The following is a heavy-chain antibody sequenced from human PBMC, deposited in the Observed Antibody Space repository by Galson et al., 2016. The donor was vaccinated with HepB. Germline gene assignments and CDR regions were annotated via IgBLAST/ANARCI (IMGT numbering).Heavy chain of an antibody. CDR2: IRGKPHGGTT. D-gene: IGHD2-2*01. Sequence: SLRLSCATSGFTFGDFSVSWVRQAPGKGLEWVGVIRGKPHGGTTEYAASVKGRFTISRDDSKNIAYLQMNSLKTEDTARYYCTRGTYCRNNSCRKVDSYYGLDVWGPGTSVTVSS. J-gene: IGHJ6*02. CDR1: GFTFGDFS. V-gene: IGHV3-49*04. CDR3: TRGTYCRNNSCRKVDSYYGLDV.